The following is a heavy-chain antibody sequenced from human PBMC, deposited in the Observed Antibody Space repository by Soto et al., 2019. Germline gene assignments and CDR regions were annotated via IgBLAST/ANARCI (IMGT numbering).Heavy chain of an antibody. Sequence: ASVKVSSKASRDGFTSDGISWVRQAPGQGLEWMGWISAYNGNTNYAQKLQGRVTMTTDTSTSTAYMELRSLRSDDAAVYYCARFVVVMDYWGQGTLVTSPQ. V-gene: IGHV1-18*01. CDR2: ISAYNGNT. D-gene: IGHD3-22*01. CDR3: ARFVVVMDY. CDR1: RDGFTSDG. J-gene: IGHJ4*02.